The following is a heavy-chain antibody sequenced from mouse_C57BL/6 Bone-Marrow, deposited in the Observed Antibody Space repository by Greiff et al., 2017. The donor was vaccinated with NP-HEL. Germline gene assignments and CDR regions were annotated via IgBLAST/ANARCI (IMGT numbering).Heavy chain of an antibody. J-gene: IGHJ3*01. Sequence: EVQVVESGGGLVQPGGSLKLSCAASGFTFSDYYMYWVRQTPEKRLEWVAYISNGGGSTYYPDTVKGRFTISRDNAKNTLYLQMSRLKSEDTAMYYCARGRYGYDAAWFAYWGQGTLVTVSA. CDR3: ARGRYGYDAAWFAY. D-gene: IGHD2-2*01. CDR2: ISNGGGST. V-gene: IGHV5-12*01. CDR1: GFTFSDYY.